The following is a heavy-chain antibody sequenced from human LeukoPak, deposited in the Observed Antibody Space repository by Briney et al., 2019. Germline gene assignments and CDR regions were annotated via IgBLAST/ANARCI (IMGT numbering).Heavy chain of an antibody. CDR2: IYTSGST. D-gene: IGHD6-13*01. V-gene: IGHV4-4*09. Sequence: PSESLSLTCTVSGGSISSYYWSWIRQPPGKGLEWIGYIYTSGSTNYNPSLKSRVTISVDTPKNQFSLKLSSVTAADTAVHYCARGIAAAGIYYHYHYYMDVWGKGTTVTVSS. CDR1: GGSISSYY. J-gene: IGHJ6*03. CDR3: ARGIAAAGIYYHYHYYMDV.